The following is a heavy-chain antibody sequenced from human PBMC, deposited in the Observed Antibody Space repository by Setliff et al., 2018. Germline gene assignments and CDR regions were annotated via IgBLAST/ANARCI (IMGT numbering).Heavy chain of an antibody. D-gene: IGHD3-16*01. J-gene: IGHJ4*02. Sequence: GGSLRLSCAASGFAFNRHGMNWVRQVPGKGLEWVSTINWDGRTTGYTDSVKGRFTISRDNAKNSLYLQMNSLRAEDTAVYYCARDGGEYWGQGTQVTVSS. V-gene: IGHV3-20*04. CDR2: INWDGRTT. CDR3: ARDGGEY. CDR1: GFAFNRHG.